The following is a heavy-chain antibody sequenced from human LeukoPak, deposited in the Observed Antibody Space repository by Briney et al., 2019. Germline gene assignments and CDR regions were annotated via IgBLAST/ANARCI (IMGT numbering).Heavy chain of an antibody. J-gene: IGHJ4*02. CDR3: AKGGGYYDSPGFQF. Sequence: GASVKVSCKVSGYTLTELSMHWVRQAPGKGLEWMGGFDPEDGETIYAQKFQGRVTMTEDTSTDTAYMELSSLRAEDTAVYYCAKGGGYYDSPGFQFWGQGTLVTVSS. CDR2: FDPEDGET. D-gene: IGHD3-22*01. V-gene: IGHV1-24*01. CDR1: GYTLTELS.